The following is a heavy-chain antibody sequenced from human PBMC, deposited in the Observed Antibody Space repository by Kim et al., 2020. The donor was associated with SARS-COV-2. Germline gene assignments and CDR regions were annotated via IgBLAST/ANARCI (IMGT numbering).Heavy chain of an antibody. J-gene: IGHJ5*02. Sequence: DSVKGRFTISRDNSKNTLYLQMNSLRAEDTAVYYCAKVGSWFGELHWFDPWGQGTLVTVSS. V-gene: IGHV3-23*01. D-gene: IGHD3-10*01. CDR3: AKVGSWFGELHWFDP.